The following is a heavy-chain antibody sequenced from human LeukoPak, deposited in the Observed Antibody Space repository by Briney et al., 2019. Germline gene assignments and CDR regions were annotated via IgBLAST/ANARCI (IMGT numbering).Heavy chain of an antibody. CDR1: GGTFSSYA. CDR2: IIPILGIA. Sequence: SVKVSCKASGGTFSSYAISWVRQAPGQGLEWLGRIIPILGIANYAQKFQGRVTITADKSTSTAYMELSSLRSEDTAVYYCAREMMATINARFDYWGQGTLVTVSS. D-gene: IGHD5-12*01. V-gene: IGHV1-69*04. J-gene: IGHJ4*02. CDR3: AREMMATINARFDY.